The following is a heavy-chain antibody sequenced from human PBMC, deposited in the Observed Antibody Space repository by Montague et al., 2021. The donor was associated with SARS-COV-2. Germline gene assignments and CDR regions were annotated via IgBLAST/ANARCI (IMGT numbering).Heavy chain of an antibody. V-gene: IGHV4-59*12. CDR1: GGSITNYY. CDR2: TYYSATT. Sequence: SETLSLTCTVSGGSITNYYWTWIRQSPGRGLEWIGYTYYSATTNYNPSLKSRVTMSIDTSKNQFSLSLSSVTAADSAVYYCARLRRGTYYVSFDPWGQGALVSVSS. J-gene: IGHJ5*02. CDR3: ARLRRGTYYVSFDP. D-gene: IGHD1-26*01.